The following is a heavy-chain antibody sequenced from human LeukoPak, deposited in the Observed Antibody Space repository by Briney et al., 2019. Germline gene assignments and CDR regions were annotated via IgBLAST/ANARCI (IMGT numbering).Heavy chain of an antibody. J-gene: IGHJ4*02. CDR2: IWYDGSNK. D-gene: IGHD1-26*01. CDR3: ARDSGSYYVEFDY. CDR1: GFTSSSYG. V-gene: IGHV3-33*01. Sequence: GRSLRLSCAASGFTSSSYGMHWVRPAPGTGLEWVAVIWYDGSNKYYADSVKGRVTISRDNSMHTLYLQMNSLRAEDTAVYYCARDSGSYYVEFDYWGQGTLVTVSS.